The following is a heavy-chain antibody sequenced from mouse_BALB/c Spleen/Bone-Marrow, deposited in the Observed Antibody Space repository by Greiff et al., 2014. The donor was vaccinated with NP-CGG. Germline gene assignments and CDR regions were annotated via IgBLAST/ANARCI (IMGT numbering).Heavy chain of an antibody. CDR1: GYTFTSYY. CDR2: INPSNGGT. J-gene: IGHJ3*01. D-gene: IGHD2-13*01. V-gene: IGHV1S81*02. Sequence: VQLQESGAELVKPGASVKLSCKASGYTFTSYYMYWVKQRPGQGLEWIGEINPSNGGTNFNEKFKSKATLTVDKSSSTAYMQLSSLTSEDSAVYYCTRGGDSPFAYWAKGLWSLSLQ. CDR3: TRGGDSPFAY.